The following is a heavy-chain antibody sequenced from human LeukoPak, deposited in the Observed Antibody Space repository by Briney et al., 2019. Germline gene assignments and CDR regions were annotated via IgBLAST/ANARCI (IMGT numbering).Heavy chain of an antibody. J-gene: IGHJ4*02. V-gene: IGHV3-7*01. D-gene: IGHD1-26*01. Sequence: GGSLRLSRAASGFIFSSYWMGWVRQAPGKGLEWVANIKGDASAKHYVDSVKGRFTISRDNADNSVYLQMNSLRVEDTAVYYCARDVVGALDYWGQGTLVTVSS. CDR2: IKGDASAK. CDR3: ARDVVGALDY. CDR1: GFIFSSYW.